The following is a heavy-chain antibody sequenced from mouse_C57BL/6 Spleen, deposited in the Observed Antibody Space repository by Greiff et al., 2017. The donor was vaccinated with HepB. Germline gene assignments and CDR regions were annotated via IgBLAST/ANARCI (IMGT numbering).Heavy chain of an antibody. CDR3: AREGNEYDDYAMDY. V-gene: IGHV3-6*01. Sequence: EVQLQESGPGLVKPSQSLSLTCSVTGYSITSGYYWTWIRQFPGNKLEWMGYISYDGSNNYNPSLKNRISITRDTSKNQFFLKLNSVTTEDTATYYCAREGNEYDDYAMDYGGQGTSVTVSS. CDR1: GYSITSGYY. CDR2: ISYDGSN. J-gene: IGHJ4*01. D-gene: IGHD2-4*01.